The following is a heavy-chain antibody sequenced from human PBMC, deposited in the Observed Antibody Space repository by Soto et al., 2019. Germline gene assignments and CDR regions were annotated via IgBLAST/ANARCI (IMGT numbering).Heavy chain of an antibody. Sequence: PSETLSLTCTVSGGSISSSSYYWGWIRQPPGKGLEWIGSIYYSGSTYYNPSLKSRVTISVDTSKNQFSLKLSSVTAADTAVYYCARQSLPPYNWNDFWGQGTLVTVSS. CDR2: IYYSGST. CDR1: GGSISSSSYY. V-gene: IGHV4-39*01. CDR3: ARQSLPPYNWNDF. D-gene: IGHD2-21*01. J-gene: IGHJ5*01.